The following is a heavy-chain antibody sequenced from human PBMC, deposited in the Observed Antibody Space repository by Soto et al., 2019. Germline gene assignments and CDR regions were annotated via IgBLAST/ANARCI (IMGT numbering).Heavy chain of an antibody. CDR1: GGTFSSYT. V-gene: IGHV1-69*02. D-gene: IGHD3-10*01. Sequence: QVQLVQSGAEVKKPGSSVKVSCKASGGTFSSYTISWVRQAPGQGLEWMGRIIPILGIANYAQKCQGRVTXTXXNSTSTAYMELSSLRSEDTAVYYCASGGPDRWFDPWGQGTLVTVSS. CDR3: ASGGPDRWFDP. CDR2: IIPILGIA. J-gene: IGHJ5*02.